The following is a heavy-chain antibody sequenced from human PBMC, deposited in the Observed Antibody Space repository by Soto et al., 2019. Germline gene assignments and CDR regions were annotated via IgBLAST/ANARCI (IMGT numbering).Heavy chain of an antibody. CDR1: GGSISSSSYY. CDR3: ARHVKLGYCSSTSCAVLYDY. V-gene: IGHV4-39*01. D-gene: IGHD2-2*01. Sequence: SETLSLTCTVSGGSISSSSYYWGWIRQPPGKGLEWIGSIYYSGSTYYNPSLKSRVTISVDTSKNQFSLKLSSVTAADAAVYYCARHVKLGYCSSTSCAVLYDYWGQGTLVTVSS. CDR2: IYYSGST. J-gene: IGHJ4*02.